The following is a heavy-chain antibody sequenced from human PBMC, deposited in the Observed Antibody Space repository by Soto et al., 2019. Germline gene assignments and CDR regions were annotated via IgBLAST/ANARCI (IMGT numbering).Heavy chain of an antibody. Sequence: QITLKESGPTLVKPTQTLTVTCTCSGFSLSSSGVGVGWIRQPPGKALEWLALIYWDGDKRYSPFLKSRLTITKDTSENQVVLTLTNMDPVDTATYYCAHKGGRGAAMDVWGQGTTVTVSS. J-gene: IGHJ6*02. V-gene: IGHV2-5*02. CDR3: AHKGGRGAAMDV. CDR1: GFSLSSSGVG. D-gene: IGHD2-15*01. CDR2: IYWDGDK.